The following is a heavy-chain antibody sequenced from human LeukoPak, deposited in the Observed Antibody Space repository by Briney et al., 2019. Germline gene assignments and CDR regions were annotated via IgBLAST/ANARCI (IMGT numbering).Heavy chain of an antibody. CDR3: ARKNPSGSYHY. CDR1: GGSISSYY. V-gene: IGHV4-59*01. Sequence: SETLSLTCTVSGGSISSYYWSWIRQPPGKGLEWIGYIYYSGSTNYNPSLKSRVTISVDTSKNQFSLKLSSVTAADTAVYYRARKNPSGSYHYWGQGTLVTVSS. J-gene: IGHJ4*02. CDR2: IYYSGST. D-gene: IGHD1-26*01.